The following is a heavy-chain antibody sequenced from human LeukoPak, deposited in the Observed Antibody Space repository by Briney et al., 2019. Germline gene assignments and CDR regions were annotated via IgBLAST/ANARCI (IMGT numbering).Heavy chain of an antibody. V-gene: IGHV3-9*01. CDR1: GFTFDDYA. Sequence: GGSLRLSCAASGFTFDDYAMHWVRQAPGNGLEWVSGISWNSGSIGYADSVKGRFTISRDNAKNSLYLQMDSLRVDDTAVYYCTRDDGRRSIDFWGQGTLVTVSS. J-gene: IGHJ4*02. D-gene: IGHD4-17*01. CDR3: TRDDGRRSIDF. CDR2: ISWNSGSI.